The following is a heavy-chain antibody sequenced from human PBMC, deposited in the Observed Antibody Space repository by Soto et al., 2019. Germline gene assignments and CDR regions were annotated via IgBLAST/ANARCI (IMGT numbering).Heavy chain of an antibody. CDR3: ARDTTPGYCSGGSWYSGAFDI. Sequence: EVQLVESGGGLVKPGGSLRLSCAASGFTFSSYSMNWVRQAPGKGLEWVSSISSSSSYIYYADSVKGRFTISRDNAKNALYLQMNRLRADDAAVYYCARDTTPGYCSGGSWYSGAFDIWGPGTTVTVSS. J-gene: IGHJ3*02. CDR1: GFTFSSYS. CDR2: ISSSSSYI. V-gene: IGHV3-21*01. D-gene: IGHD2-15*01.